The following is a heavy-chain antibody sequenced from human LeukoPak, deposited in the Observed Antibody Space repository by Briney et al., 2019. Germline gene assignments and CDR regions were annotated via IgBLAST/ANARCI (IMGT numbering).Heavy chain of an antibody. CDR1: GGTFSSYA. CDR2: IIPILSIA. Sequence: GASVKVSCKASGGTFSSYAISWVRQAPGQGLEWMGRIIPILSIANYAQKFQGRVTITADKSTSTAYMELSSLRSEDTAVYYCASDAQWLGAYWYFDLWGRGTLVTVSS. D-gene: IGHD6-19*01. J-gene: IGHJ2*01. CDR3: ASDAQWLGAYWYFDL. V-gene: IGHV1-69*04.